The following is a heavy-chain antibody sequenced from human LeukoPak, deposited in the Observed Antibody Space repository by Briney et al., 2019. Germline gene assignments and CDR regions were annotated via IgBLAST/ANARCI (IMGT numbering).Heavy chain of an antibody. J-gene: IGHJ4*02. CDR3: AKWGDYDVLTGYYDPEF. V-gene: IGHV3-23*01. CDR2: VFGRVIVT. CDR1: GFSFSNYA. D-gene: IGHD3-9*01. Sequence: GGSLRLSCADSGFSFSNYATCWVREAPGEGLEWGSDVFGRVIVTYSTDSVKGRFTISRDNSKNTLSLQMNSLRAEDTAIYSCAKWGDYDVLTGYYDPEFWGQGTLVSVSS.